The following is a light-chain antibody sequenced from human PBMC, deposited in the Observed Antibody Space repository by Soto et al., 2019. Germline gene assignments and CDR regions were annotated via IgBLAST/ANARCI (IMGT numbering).Light chain of an antibody. J-gene: IGKJ2*01. V-gene: IGKV3-20*01. Sequence: EIVWTQSPGTLSLSPGERATLSCRASQSVSSSYLAWYQQKPGQSPRLLIYGASSMTTGIPDRFSGSGSVTNFTITISRLEPDDFAVYYCQHYGSEPSRYTCGQGPKREIK. CDR3: QHYGSEPSRYT. CDR1: QSVSSSY. CDR2: GAS.